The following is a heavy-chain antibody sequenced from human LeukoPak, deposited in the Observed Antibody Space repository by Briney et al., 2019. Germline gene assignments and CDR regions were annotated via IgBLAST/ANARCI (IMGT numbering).Heavy chain of an antibody. CDR1: GGSFSSDY. J-gene: IGHJ4*02. Sequence: SETLSLTCTVSGGSFSSDYWSWIRQPPGKGLEWIGYIYYNGDTNYNPSLKSRVTISVDTSKNQFSLKLSSVTAADTAVYYCARSGYSYGLVDYWGQGTLVTVSS. V-gene: IGHV4-59*01. CDR2: IYYNGDT. D-gene: IGHD5-18*01. CDR3: ARSGYSYGLVDY.